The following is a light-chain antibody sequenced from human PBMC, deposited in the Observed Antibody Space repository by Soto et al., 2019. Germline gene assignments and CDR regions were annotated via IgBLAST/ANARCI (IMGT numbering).Light chain of an antibody. CDR3: QQTNTFLPLT. CDR2: AAS. V-gene: IGKV1-12*01. Sequence: DIQMTQSPSSVSASVGDIVTITCRATQGISNWLAWYQQQPGKAPKILIYAASSLQSGVPSRFSGGGSGTHFTLIISSLHPEDFATYYCQQTNTFLPLTFGGGTKVEIK. J-gene: IGKJ4*01. CDR1: QGISNW.